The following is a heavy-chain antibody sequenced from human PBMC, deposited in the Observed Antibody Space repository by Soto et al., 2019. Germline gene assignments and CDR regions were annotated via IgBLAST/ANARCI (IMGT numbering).Heavy chain of an antibody. CDR2: ISGSGDNT. CDR1: GFTFSRFA. J-gene: IGHJ5*02. D-gene: IGHD2-15*01. Sequence: EVQLLESGGGLVQPGGSLRLSCAASGFTFSRFAMSWVRQAPGKGMEWISAISGSGDNTYYAGSVKGRFASSRDNSGNTLDLQMNSLRADDTALYYCAKDYGLGGGSCFAHWDQGKLVTVSA. CDR3: AKDYGLGGGSCFAH. V-gene: IGHV3-23*01.